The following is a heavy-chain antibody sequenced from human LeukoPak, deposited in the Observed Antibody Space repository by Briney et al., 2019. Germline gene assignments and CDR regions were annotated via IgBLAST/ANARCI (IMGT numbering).Heavy chain of an antibody. D-gene: IGHD3-3*01. CDR3: ATDRGWRTSGYYLYYFEY. CDR1: GFTFSIYS. V-gene: IGHV3-48*01. J-gene: IGHJ4*02. Sequence: GGSLRLSCAASGFTFSIYSMNWVRQAPGKGLEWVSYITSSSSTIYYADSVKGRFTISRDNAKNSLYLQMNSLRAEDTAVYYCATDRGWRTSGYYLYYFEYWGQGTLVTYSS. CDR2: ITSSSSTI.